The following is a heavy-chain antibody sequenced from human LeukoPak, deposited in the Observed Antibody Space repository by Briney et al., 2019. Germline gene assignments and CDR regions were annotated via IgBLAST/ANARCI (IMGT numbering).Heavy chain of an antibody. D-gene: IGHD3-3*01. CDR2: IYTSGST. Sequence: PSETLSLTCTVSGGSISSGSYYWSWIRQPAGKGLEWIGRIYTSGSTNYNPSLKSRVTISVDTSKNQFSLKLSSVTAADTAVYYCARAGYYDFWSGYYTDAGNYYYMGVWGKGTTVTVSS. CDR3: ARAGYYDFWSGYYTDAGNYYYMGV. J-gene: IGHJ6*03. V-gene: IGHV4-61*02. CDR1: GGSISSGSYY.